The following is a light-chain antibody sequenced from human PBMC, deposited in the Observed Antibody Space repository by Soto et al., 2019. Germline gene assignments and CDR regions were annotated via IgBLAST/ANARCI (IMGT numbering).Light chain of an antibody. CDR1: RSCNTW. V-gene: IGKV1-5*01. J-gene: IGKJ4*01. CDR3: QQYYSYPLT. Sequence: DIQMTQSPSTLSASVGDRVTITCRASRSCNTWLAWYQQKPGKAPKLLIYDVSSLQIGVPSMFSGSGSGTEFTLTISSLQPDDFATYYCQQYYSYPLTFGGGTTVEIK. CDR2: DVS.